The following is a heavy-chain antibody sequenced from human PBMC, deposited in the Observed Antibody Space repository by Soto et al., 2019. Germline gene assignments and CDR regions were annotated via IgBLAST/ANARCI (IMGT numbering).Heavy chain of an antibody. CDR1: GYTFTSYD. CDR2: MNPNSGNT. D-gene: IGHD3-10*01. Sequence: ASVKVSCKASGYTFTSYDINWVRQATGQGLEWMGWMNPNSGNTGYAQRFQGRVTMTRNTSISTAYMELSSLRSEDTAVYYCARGLYYYGSGSYNYWGQGTLVTAPQ. CDR3: ARGLYYYGSGSYNY. J-gene: IGHJ4*02. V-gene: IGHV1-8*01.